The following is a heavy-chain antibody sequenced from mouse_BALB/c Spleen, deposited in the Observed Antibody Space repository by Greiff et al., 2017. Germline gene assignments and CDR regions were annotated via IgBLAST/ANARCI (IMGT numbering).Heavy chain of an antibody. CDR1: GYTFTSYY. J-gene: IGHJ4*01. D-gene: IGHD2-3*01. CDR3: ARWLLHYYAMDY. V-gene: IGHV1S56*01. CDR2: IYPGNVNT. Sequence: VMLVESGPELVKPGASVRISCKASGYTFTSYYIHWVKQRPGQGLEWIGWIYPGNVNTKYNEKFKGKATLTADKSSSTAYMQLSSLTSEDSAVYFCARWLLHYYAMDYWGQGTSVTVSS.